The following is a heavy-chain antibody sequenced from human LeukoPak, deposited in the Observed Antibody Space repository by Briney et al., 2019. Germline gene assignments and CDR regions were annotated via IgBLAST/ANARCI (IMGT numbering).Heavy chain of an antibody. CDR2: ISGSGGST. CDR1: GFTFSSYA. CDR3: ARDHSGWGNFDY. J-gene: IGHJ4*02. V-gene: IGHV3-23*01. Sequence: GGSLRLSCAASGFTFSSYAMSWVRQAPGKGLEWVSVISGSGGSTYYADSVKGRFTISRDNSKNTLYLQMNSLRAEDTAVYYCARDHSGWGNFDYWGQGTLVTVSS. D-gene: IGHD6-19*01.